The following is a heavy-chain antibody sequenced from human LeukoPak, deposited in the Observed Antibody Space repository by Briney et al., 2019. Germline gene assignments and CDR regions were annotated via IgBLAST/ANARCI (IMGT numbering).Heavy chain of an antibody. CDR1: GFSFSGYW. CDR3: ARRGSTDY. Sequence: GGSLRLSCVASGFSFSGYWMTWVRQAPGKGLEWVANIKEDGSEKYYADFVKGRFTISRDNAKNPLDLQMNSLRAEDTAVYYCARRGSTDYWGQGTLVTVSS. V-gene: IGHV3-7*03. J-gene: IGHJ4*02. D-gene: IGHD2/OR15-2a*01. CDR2: IKEDGSEK.